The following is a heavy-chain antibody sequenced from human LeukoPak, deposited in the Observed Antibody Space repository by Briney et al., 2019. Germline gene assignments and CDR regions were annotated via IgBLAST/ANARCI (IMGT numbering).Heavy chain of an antibody. J-gene: IGHJ6*03. D-gene: IGHD1-14*01. CDR2: ISTYNGNT. CDR3: ARDTGLCMDV. V-gene: IGHV1-18*01. CDR1: GYTFTNYG. Sequence: GASVKVSCKASGYTFTNYGITWVRQAPGQGLEWMGWISTYNGNTNYARKLQGRVTMTTDTSTSTAYMELRSLRSDDTAVYYCARDTGLCMDVWGKGTTVTVSS.